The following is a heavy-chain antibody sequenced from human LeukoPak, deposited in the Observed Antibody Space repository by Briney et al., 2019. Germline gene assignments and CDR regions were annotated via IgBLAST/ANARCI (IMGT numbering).Heavy chain of an antibody. CDR3: ARGPTTVTSPHFDY. D-gene: IGHD4-17*01. V-gene: IGHV3-23*01. Sequence: PGGALRLSCAASGFTFSSYAMSWVRQAPGKGLEWVSAISGSGGSTYYADSVKGRFTISRDNSKNTLYLQMSSLRAEDTAVYYCARGPTTVTSPHFDYWGQGTLVTVSS. CDR1: GFTFSSYA. CDR2: ISGSGGST. J-gene: IGHJ4*02.